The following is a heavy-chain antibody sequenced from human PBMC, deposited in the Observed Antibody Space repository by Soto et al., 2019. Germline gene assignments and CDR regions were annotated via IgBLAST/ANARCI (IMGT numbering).Heavy chain of an antibody. CDR3: ARGFGLGDC. J-gene: IGHJ4*02. V-gene: IGHV1-46*01. Sequence: ASVKVSCKASGYTFSSYYIHWVRQAPGQVLECIGIINPNGGITNYXXNFKGRLXXTGDASTATVXVDLSXVTSDDTAMYYCARGFGLGDCWRQGTLVTVSS. CDR1: GYTFSSYY. CDR2: INPNGGIT. D-gene: IGHD3-10*01.